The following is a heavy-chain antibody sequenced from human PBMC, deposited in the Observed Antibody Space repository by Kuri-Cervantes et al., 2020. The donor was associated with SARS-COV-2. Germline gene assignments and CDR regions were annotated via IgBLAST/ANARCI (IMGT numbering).Heavy chain of an antibody. V-gene: IGHV3-23*01. Sequence: GGSLRLSCAVSGFTFSSYAMSWVRQAPGKGLEWVSAISGSGGSTYYADSVKGRFTISRDNSKNTLYLQMNSLRAEDTAVYYCAFSPNFVVVSPYAFDIWGQGTMVTVSS. CDR2: ISGSGGST. CDR3: AFSPNFVVVSPYAFDI. J-gene: IGHJ3*02. CDR1: GFTFSSYA. D-gene: IGHD2-2*01.